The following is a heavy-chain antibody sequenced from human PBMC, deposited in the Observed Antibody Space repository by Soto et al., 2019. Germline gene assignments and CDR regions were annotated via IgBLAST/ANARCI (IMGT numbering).Heavy chain of an antibody. D-gene: IGHD2-15*01. J-gene: IGHJ6*02. V-gene: IGHV3-30*03. CDR3: VSEGGLLIQYDSYNHGKDV. Sequence: QVQLVESGGGVVQPGRSLRLSCAASGFTFSSYGMHWVRQAPGKGLEWVAVISYDGSNKYYAESVKGRFTISRDNSKNSLYLQVSVLSALDTSVHSCVSEGGLLIQYDSYNHGKDVWGQGTTVNVSS. CDR2: ISYDGSNK. CDR1: GFTFSSYG.